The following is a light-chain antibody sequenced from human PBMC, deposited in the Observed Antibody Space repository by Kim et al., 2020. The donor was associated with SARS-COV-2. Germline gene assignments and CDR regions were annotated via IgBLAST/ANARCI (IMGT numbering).Light chain of an antibody. J-gene: IGLJ6*01. V-gene: IGLV2-14*03. CDR3: CSTSNTLDYV. CDR1: SGDIVNSNS. CDR2: DVR. Sequence: GQSITISCSGTSGDIVNSNSVSWYQQHSGEAPRLIIYDVRDRPSGVSARFSGSKSANMASLTISGLRSEDEADYYCCSTSNTLDYVFGSGTQLTVL.